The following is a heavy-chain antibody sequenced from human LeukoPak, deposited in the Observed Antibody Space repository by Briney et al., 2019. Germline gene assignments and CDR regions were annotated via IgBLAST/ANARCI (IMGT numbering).Heavy chain of an antibody. Sequence: GGSLRLSCAASGFTFSSYAMSWVRQAPGKGLEWVSGSSGSGGSTYYADSVKGRFTISRDNSNNTLYLQMNSLRADDTAVYYCARDRSYYGSGGHVYYYGTDVLGQGTTVIVSS. CDR3: ARDRSYYGSGGHVYYYGTDV. J-gene: IGHJ6*02. CDR1: GFTFSSYA. V-gene: IGHV3-23*01. D-gene: IGHD3-10*01. CDR2: SSGSGGST.